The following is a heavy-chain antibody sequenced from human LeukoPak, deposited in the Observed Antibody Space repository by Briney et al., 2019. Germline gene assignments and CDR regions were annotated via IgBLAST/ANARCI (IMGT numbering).Heavy chain of an antibody. V-gene: IGHV4-30-4*08. D-gene: IGHD6-13*01. CDR2: IYYSGNT. CDR3: ARARRFAAAGTTAFDI. Sequence: SQTLSLTCTVSGGSVSSGDYYWNWIRQPPGKGLEWIGYIYYSGNTYYNPSLKSRLTISVDTSKNQFSLQLTSVTAADTAVYYCARARRFAAAGTTAFDIWGQGTMVIVSS. CDR1: GGSVSSGDYY. J-gene: IGHJ3*02.